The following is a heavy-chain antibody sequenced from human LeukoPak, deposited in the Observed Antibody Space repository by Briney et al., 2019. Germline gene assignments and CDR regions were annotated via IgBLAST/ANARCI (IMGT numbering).Heavy chain of an antibody. CDR1: GGTFSSYT. D-gene: IGHD3-10*01. CDR3: ARAGSGSYYIFDY. J-gene: IGHJ4*02. Sequence: SVKVSCKASGGTFSSYTISWVRQAPGQGLEWMGRIIPIFGIANYAQKFQGRVTITTDESTSTAYMELSSLRSEDTAVYYCARAGSGSYYIFDYWGQGTLVTVSS. CDR2: IIPIFGIA. V-gene: IGHV1-69*05.